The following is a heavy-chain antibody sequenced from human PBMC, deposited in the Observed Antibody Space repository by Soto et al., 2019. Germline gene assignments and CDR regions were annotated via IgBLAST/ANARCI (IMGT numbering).Heavy chain of an antibody. Sequence: TLTSTCTFSGGTSSSGGYCWIWIRQHPGKCVEWIGYIYYSGSTYYNPSLKSRVTISVDTSKNQFSLKLSSVTAADTAVYYCWVYYYDSSGYRDYWGQGTLVTVSS. CDR1: GGTSSSGGYC. V-gene: IGHV4-31*03. J-gene: IGHJ4*02. D-gene: IGHD3-22*01. CDR3: WVYYYDSSGYRDY. CDR2: IYYSGST.